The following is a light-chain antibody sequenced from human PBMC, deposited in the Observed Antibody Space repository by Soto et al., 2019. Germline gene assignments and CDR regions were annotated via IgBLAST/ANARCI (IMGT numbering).Light chain of an antibody. Sequence: QSALTQPASVSGSPGQSITISCTGTSSDVGTYNYVSWYQHHPGIAPKLIIYEVSNRPSGVSNRFSGSKSGSTASLTISGLQAEDEADYHCTSYTRDTALVFGTGTKATVL. V-gene: IGLV2-14*01. CDR2: EVS. CDR3: TSYTRDTALV. J-gene: IGLJ1*01. CDR1: SSDVGTYNY.